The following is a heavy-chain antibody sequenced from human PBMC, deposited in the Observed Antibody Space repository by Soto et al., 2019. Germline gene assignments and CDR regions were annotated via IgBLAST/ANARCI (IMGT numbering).Heavy chain of an antibody. CDR3: ASSHRCFGNCDD. V-gene: IGHV4-30-2*01. CDR2: IYHNGNT. Sequence: SETLSLTCAVSGGSISSRDYSWSWIRQPPGKGLEWIGSIYHNGNTYYNPSLRSRSPSLKSRVTISVDMSKNQFSLTLSSVTAAATAVCVCASSHRCFGNCDDCGQGTPLTVAS. J-gene: IGHJ4*02. CDR1: GGSISSRDYS. D-gene: IGHD2-15*01.